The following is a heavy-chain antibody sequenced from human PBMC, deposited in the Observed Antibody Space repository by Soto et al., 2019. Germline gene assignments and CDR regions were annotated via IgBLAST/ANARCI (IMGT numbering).Heavy chain of an antibody. CDR1: GYSFTSYV. J-gene: IGHJ4*02. D-gene: IGHD3-10*01. CDR2: IYPGDSDT. CDR3: ARRSITMVRGVIITPYFDY. Sequence: PGESRKISGKGSGYSFTSYVSGGVRQMPGKVLEWMGIIYPGDSDTRYSPSFQGQVTISADKSISTAYLQWSSLKASDTAMYYCARRSITMVRGVIITPYFDYWGQGTLVTVSS. V-gene: IGHV5-51*01.